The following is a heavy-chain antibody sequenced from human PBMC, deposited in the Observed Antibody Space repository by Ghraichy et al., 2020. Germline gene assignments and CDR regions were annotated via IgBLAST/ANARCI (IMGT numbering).Heavy chain of an antibody. CDR1: GFPFSSFG. Sequence: GGSLRLSCEASGFPFSSFGMHWVRQEQGKGLEWVALISYDGRNDYYADSVKGRFTISRDNPKYTVFLQMDSLRTEDTAVYYCAKGGFYGLEPGDYYYMDVWGKGTTVSVTS. CDR2: ISYDGRND. D-gene: IGHD3-10*01. CDR3: AKGGFYGLEPGDYYYMDV. J-gene: IGHJ6*03. V-gene: IGHV3-30*18.